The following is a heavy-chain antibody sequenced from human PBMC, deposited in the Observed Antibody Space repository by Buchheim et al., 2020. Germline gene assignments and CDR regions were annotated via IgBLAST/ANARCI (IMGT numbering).Heavy chain of an antibody. Sequence: EVMLVESGGGLVQPGGSLRLSCAASGFTFSSYWIHWVRQAPGKGLVWVAHINSDGTGTSYADSVKGRFTISRDNAKNTLYLQMRSLRTEDTAVYYCARHPGFYCTGPSCFPDWGQGTL. V-gene: IGHV3-74*01. CDR1: GFTFSSYW. J-gene: IGHJ4*02. D-gene: IGHD2-15*01. CDR2: INSDGTGT. CDR3: ARHPGFYCTGPSCFPD.